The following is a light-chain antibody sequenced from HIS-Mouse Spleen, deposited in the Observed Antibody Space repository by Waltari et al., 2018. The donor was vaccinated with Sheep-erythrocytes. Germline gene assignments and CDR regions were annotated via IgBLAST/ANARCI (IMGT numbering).Light chain of an antibody. J-gene: IGLJ1*01. V-gene: IGLV2-11*01. CDR3: CSYAGSYNHV. CDR2: AVS. CDR1: SSDVGGYNY. Sequence: QSALTQPRSVSGSPGQSVTISCTGTSSDVGGYNYVSWYQQHPGKAPKLMIYAVSKRPSGGPDRFSGSKSGNTASLTISGLQAEDEADYYCCSYAGSYNHVFATGTKVTVL.